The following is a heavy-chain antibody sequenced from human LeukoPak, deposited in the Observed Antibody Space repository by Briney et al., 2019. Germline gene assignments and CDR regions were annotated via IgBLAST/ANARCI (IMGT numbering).Heavy chain of an antibody. J-gene: IGHJ4*02. D-gene: IGHD1-26*01. CDR1: GYSFTTYW. CDR2: IYPADSTA. V-gene: IGHV5-51*01. Sequence: GESLKISCKASGYSFTTYWIGWVRQVPGKGLEWVGIIYPADSTAKYSPSFQGQVTISVDKSISTAYLQWSSLKASDTAMYYCASSSVGGSYYNHYWGQGTLVTVSS. CDR3: ASSSVGGSYYNHY.